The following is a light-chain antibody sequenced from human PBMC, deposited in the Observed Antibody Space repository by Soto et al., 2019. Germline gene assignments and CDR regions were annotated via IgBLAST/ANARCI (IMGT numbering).Light chain of an antibody. J-gene: IGLJ1*01. CDR3: NSYTTSNTFV. CDR1: SSDVGGHNY. V-gene: IGLV2-14*01. Sequence: QSVLTQPASVSGSPGQSITISCTGTSSDVGGHNYVSWYQQHPDKAPKLIISEVSNRPSGISNRFSGSKSGNTASLTISGLQSEDEADYYCNSYTTSNTFVFGSGTKVTV. CDR2: EVS.